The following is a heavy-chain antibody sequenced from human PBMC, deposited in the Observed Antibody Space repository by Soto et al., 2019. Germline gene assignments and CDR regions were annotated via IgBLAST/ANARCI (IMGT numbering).Heavy chain of an antibody. CDR2: ISNNGRT. J-gene: IGHJ4*02. V-gene: IGHV4-30-4*01. CDR3: ARDWGDGGDVSCYLPFFDY. D-gene: IGHD2-21*01. CDR1: GDSINSDYYY. Sequence: PSETLSLTCTVSGDSINSDYYYWSWIRQPPGKGLERIGYISNNGRTNYSPSLKSRITISIDTSKNQFSMRLRSVNAADTAVYFCARDWGDGGDVSCYLPFFDYGGLGSWVTVSS.